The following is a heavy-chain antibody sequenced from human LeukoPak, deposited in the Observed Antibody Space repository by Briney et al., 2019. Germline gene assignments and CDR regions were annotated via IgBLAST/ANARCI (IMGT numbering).Heavy chain of an antibody. CDR2: ISSSSSTI. CDR3: ARGGGTYSGDY. J-gene: IGHJ4*02. CDR1: GFTFSSYS. D-gene: IGHD2-15*01. V-gene: IGHV3-48*01. Sequence: SGGSLRLSCAVSGFTFSSYSMNWVRQAPGKGLEWVSYISSSSSTIYYADSVKGRFTISRDNAKNSLYLQISNLRVDDTAVYYCARGGGTYSGDYWGQGTLVTVSS.